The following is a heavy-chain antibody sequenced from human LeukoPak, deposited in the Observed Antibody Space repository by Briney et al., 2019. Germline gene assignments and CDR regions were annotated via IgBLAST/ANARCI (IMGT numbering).Heavy chain of an antibody. Sequence: GGSLRLSCAAAGFTFSSYWMRCVRQAPGEGLGWVSRINSDGSTTNYADSVKGRFTISRDNAENTLYLQMNSLRVEDTAVYYCTRRVSATRWFDPWGQGTLVTVSS. D-gene: IGHD2-15*01. CDR1: GFTFSSYW. CDR3: TRRVSATRWFDP. J-gene: IGHJ5*02. CDR2: INSDGSTT. V-gene: IGHV3-74*01.